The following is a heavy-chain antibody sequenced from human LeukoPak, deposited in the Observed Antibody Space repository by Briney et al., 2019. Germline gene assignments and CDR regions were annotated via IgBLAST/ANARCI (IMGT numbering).Heavy chain of an antibody. Sequence: SGPTLVKPTETLTLTCTFSGFSLSTSGVGVGWIRQPPGKALECLALIYWDNDSRYSPSLKSRLTITTDTSKNQVVLIMTNMDPVDTATYYCAHTLTGRGNADFDFWGQGTLVTVSS. D-gene: IGHD4-23*01. CDR3: AHTLTGRGNADFDF. J-gene: IGHJ4*02. CDR1: GFSLSTSGVG. CDR2: IYWDNDS. V-gene: IGHV2-5*02.